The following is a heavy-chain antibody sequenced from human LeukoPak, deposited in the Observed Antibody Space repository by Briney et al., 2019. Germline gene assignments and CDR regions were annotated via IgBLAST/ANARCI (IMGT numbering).Heavy chain of an antibody. J-gene: IGHJ3*02. Sequence: PGGSLRLSCAASGFTFSSYDMHWVRQATGKGLEWVSAIGTAGDTYYPGSVRGRFTISRENAKNSLYLQMNSLRAEDTAVYYCARALTYYYDSSGGAFDIWGQGTMVTVSS. CDR1: GFTFSSYD. V-gene: IGHV3-13*01. CDR3: ARALTYYYDSSGGAFDI. D-gene: IGHD3-22*01. CDR2: IGTAGDT.